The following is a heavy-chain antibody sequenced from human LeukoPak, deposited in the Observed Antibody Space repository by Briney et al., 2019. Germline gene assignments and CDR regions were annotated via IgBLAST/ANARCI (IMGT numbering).Heavy chain of an antibody. CDR1: GGSLSSYA. CDR3: ASSKDSSGLSVGAFDI. Sequence: SVTVSRQASGGSLSSYAISWVRQAPGQGLEWMGGIFPIFCTANYPQKLQGRVTITADESTRTAYMELSSLRSEDTAVYYCASSKDSSGLSVGAFDIWGQGTMVTVSS. J-gene: IGHJ3*02. D-gene: IGHD6-19*01. CDR2: IFPIFCTA. V-gene: IGHV1-69*13.